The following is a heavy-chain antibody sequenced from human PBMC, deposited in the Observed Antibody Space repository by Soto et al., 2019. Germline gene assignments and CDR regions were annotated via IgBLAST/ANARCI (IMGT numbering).Heavy chain of an antibody. CDR3: ARDQPGYSYGYGLGY. Sequence: GGSLRLSCAASGFTFSSYAMHWVPQAPGKGLEWVSSISSSSSYIYYADSVKGRFTISRDNAKNSLYLQMNSLRAEDTAVYYCARDQPGYSYGYGLGYWGQGTLVTVSS. CDR1: GFTFSSYA. V-gene: IGHV3-21*01. CDR2: ISSSSSYI. D-gene: IGHD5-18*01. J-gene: IGHJ4*02.